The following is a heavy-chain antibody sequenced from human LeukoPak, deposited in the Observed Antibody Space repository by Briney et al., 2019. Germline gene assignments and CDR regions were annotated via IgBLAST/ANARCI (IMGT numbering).Heavy chain of an antibody. Sequence: GGPLRLSCAASGLTFSSYWMHWVRHAPGKGLVWVSRINSDGSSTSYVDSVKGRFTVSRDNAKNTLYLQMNSLRAEDTAVYYCARVAAAGTLDYWGQGTLVTVSS. J-gene: IGHJ4*02. V-gene: IGHV3-74*01. D-gene: IGHD6-13*01. CDR2: INSDGSST. CDR1: GLTFSSYW. CDR3: ARVAAAGTLDY.